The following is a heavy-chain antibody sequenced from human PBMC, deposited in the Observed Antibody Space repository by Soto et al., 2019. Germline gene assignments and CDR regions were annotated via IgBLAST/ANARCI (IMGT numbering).Heavy chain of an antibody. D-gene: IGHD2-2*01. Sequence: PSETLSLTCAVSGGSISSGGYSWSWIRQPPGKGLEWIGYIYHSGSTYYNPSLKSRVTISVDKSKNQFSLKLSSVTAADTAVYYCARDSRSCSSTSCHGAFDIWGQGTMVTVSS. CDR1: GGSISSGGYS. CDR2: IYHSGST. V-gene: IGHV4-30-2*01. J-gene: IGHJ3*02. CDR3: ARDSRSCSSTSCHGAFDI.